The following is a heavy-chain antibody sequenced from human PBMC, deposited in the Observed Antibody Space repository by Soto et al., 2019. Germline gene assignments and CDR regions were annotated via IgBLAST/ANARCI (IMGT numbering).Heavy chain of an antibody. CDR1: GYSFSNYW. CDR3: ARHETYCTSRSCSRGFDF. V-gene: IGHV5-51*01. CDR2: IFPGDSET. J-gene: IGHJ4*01. Sequence: GESLKISCKGAGYSFSNYWIVWLRQVPGKGLGWLGFIFPGDSETTYNPSFEDQVTMSADKSTDTAYLQWTSLKASDTAIYYCARHETYCTSRSCSRGFDFWGHGTLVTVSS. D-gene: IGHD2-15*01.